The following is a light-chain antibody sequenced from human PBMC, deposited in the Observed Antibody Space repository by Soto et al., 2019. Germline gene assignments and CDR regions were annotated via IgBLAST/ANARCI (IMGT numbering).Light chain of an antibody. J-gene: IGKJ1*01. CDR2: GTS. CDR3: QHYGSSRT. CDR1: QSVSSSY. V-gene: IGKV3-20*01. Sequence: EIVLTQSLGTLSLSPGERATLSCRASQSVSSSYLGWYQQKPGQAPRLLIWGTSNRAGGIPDRFSGSGSGTEFTLTISRLAPEDFAVYYCQHYGSSRTFGQGTKVDIK.